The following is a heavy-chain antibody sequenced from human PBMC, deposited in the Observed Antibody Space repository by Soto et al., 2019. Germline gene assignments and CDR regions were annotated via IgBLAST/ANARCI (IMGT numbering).Heavy chain of an antibody. J-gene: IGHJ4*02. CDR2: IKSKTDGGTT. CDR3: TTDPSPDDYAEPPRFDY. CDR1: GFTFSNAW. D-gene: IGHD4-17*01. V-gene: IGHV3-15*01. Sequence: GGSLTLSCAASGFTFSNAWMSWVRQAPGKGLEWVGRIKSKTDGGTTDYAAPVKGRFTISRDDSKNTLYLQMNSLKTEDTAVYYCTTDPSPDDYAEPPRFDYWGQGTLVTVSS.